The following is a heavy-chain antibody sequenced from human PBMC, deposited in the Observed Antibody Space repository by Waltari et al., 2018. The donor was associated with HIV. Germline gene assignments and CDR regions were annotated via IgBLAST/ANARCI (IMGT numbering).Heavy chain of an antibody. CDR1: GGSISSSSYY. V-gene: IGHV4-39*07. CDR3: ARERYCSGGSCPFDY. CDR2: IYYSWST. D-gene: IGHD2-15*01. Sequence: QLQLQESGPGLVKPSETLSLTCTVSGGSISSSSYYWGWIRQPPGKGLEWIGSIYYSWSTSYNPSLKSRVTISVDTSKNQFSLKLNSVTAADTAVYYCARERYCSGGSCPFDYWGQGTLVTVSS. J-gene: IGHJ4*02.